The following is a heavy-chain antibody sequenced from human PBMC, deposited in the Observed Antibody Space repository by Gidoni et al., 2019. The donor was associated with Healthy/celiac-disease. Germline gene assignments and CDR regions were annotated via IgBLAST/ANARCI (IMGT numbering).Heavy chain of an antibody. CDR3: ARVKGGGYFVVDY. J-gene: IGHJ4*02. D-gene: IGHD1-26*01. Sequence: QAQLVQSGAEVKKPGASVKVSCKASGYTFTGYYMHWVRQAPGQGLGWMGWINPNSGDKNYAQKFQGRVTITRDTSISTAYMGLGRLRSDDTAVYYWARVKGGGYFVVDYWGQGTLVTVSS. CDR1: GYTFTGYY. CDR2: INPNSGDK. V-gene: IGHV1-2*02.